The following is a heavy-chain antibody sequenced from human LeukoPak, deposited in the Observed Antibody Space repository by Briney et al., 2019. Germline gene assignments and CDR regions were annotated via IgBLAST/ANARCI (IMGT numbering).Heavy chain of an antibody. CDR1: GFTFSSYS. CDR3: ARRTPGLFDY. V-gene: IGHV3-21*03. Sequence: PGGSPRLSCAASGFTFSSYSMNWVRQAPGKGLEWVSSISSSSSYIYYADSVKGRFTISRDNAKNSLYLQMNSLRAEDTAVYYCARRTPGLFDYWGQGTLVTVSS. D-gene: IGHD1-14*01. J-gene: IGHJ4*02. CDR2: ISSSSSYI.